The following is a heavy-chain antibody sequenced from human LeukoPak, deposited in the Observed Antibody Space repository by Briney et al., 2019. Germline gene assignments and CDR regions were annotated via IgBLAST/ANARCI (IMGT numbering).Heavy chain of an antibody. V-gene: IGHV1-46*01. CDR1: GYTFTSYY. J-gene: IGHJ2*01. Sequence: ASVKVSCKASGYTFTSYYMHWVRQAPGQGLEWMGIINPSGGSTSYAQKFQGRVTMTRNTSISTAYMELSSLRSEDTAVYYCAIIDYGDSRGWYFDLWGRGTLVTVSS. CDR3: AIIDYGDSRGWYFDL. CDR2: INPSGGST. D-gene: IGHD4-17*01.